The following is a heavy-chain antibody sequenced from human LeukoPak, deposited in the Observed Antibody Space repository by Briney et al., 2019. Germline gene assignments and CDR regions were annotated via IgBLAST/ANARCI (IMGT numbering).Heavy chain of an antibody. CDR2: INPSGGST. J-gene: IGHJ5*02. Sequence: ASVKVSCKASGYTFTSYYMHWVRQAPGQGLEWMGIINPSGGSTSYAQKFQGRVTMTRDTSTSTVYMELSSLRSEDTAVYYCARDPQGVDTAMVLGWFDPWGQGTLVTVSS. CDR3: ARDPQGVDTAMVLGWFDP. V-gene: IGHV1-46*01. CDR1: GYTFTSYY. D-gene: IGHD5-18*01.